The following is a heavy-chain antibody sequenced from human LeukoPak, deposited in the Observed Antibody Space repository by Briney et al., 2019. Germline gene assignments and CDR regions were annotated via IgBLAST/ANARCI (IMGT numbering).Heavy chain of an antibody. CDR3: ARATRGVASDFDY. CDR2: VSSSGRTI. J-gene: IGHJ4*02. Sequence: GGSLSLYCAASGFTFSSYEMNWVRQAPGKGLEWVSYVSSSGRTIYYTDSVKGRFTISRDNAKNSLYLQMNSLRAEDTAVYYCARATRGVASDFDYWGQGTLVTVSS. V-gene: IGHV3-48*03. D-gene: IGHD2-15*01. CDR1: GFTFSSYE.